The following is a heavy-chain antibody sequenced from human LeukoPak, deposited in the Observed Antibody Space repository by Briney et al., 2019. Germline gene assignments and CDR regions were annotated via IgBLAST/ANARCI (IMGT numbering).Heavy chain of an antibody. CDR3: ASTNHYYGSGTYDYYFDY. CDR2: ISSGSDYI. V-gene: IGHV3-21*01. CDR1: GFTFSSYS. J-gene: IGHJ4*02. D-gene: IGHD3-10*01. Sequence: GGSLRLSCATSGFTFSSYSMDWVRQAPGTGLEWVSSISSGSDYIYYADSVKGRFTISRDNAKNSLYLQMTSLRAEDTAVYYCASTNHYYGSGTYDYYFDYWGQGTLLTVSS.